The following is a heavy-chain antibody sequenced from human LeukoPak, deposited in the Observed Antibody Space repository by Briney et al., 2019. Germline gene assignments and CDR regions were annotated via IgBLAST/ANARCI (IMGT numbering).Heavy chain of an antibody. CDR2: IKQDGSEK. CDR1: GFIFTRYW. CDR3: ARDPTSYPLAS. J-gene: IGHJ5*02. V-gene: IGHV3-7*01. Sequence: GGSLRLSCVGSGFIFTRYWMSWVRQTPGKGLEWVANIKQDGSEKYYVDSVKGRFTISRDNAKNSLYLQMNSLRVEDTAIYYCARDPTSYPLASWGQGPLVPVSS.